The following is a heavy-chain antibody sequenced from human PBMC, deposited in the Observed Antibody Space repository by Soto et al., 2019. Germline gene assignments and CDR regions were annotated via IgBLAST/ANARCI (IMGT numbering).Heavy chain of an antibody. D-gene: IGHD6-19*01. Sequence: SETLSLTCAVYGGSFSGYYWSWIRQPPGKGLEWIGEINHSGSTNYNPSLKSRVTISVDTSKNQFSLKLSSVTAADTAVYYCARAQWLDSFWYYYGMDVWGQGTTVTVSS. CDR3: ARAQWLDSFWYYYGMDV. V-gene: IGHV4-34*01. CDR2: INHSGST. J-gene: IGHJ6*02. CDR1: GGSFSGYY.